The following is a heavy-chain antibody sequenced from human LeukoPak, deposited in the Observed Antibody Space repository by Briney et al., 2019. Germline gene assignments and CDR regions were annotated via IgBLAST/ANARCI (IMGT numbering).Heavy chain of an antibody. J-gene: IGHJ4*02. D-gene: IGHD3-3*01. CDR2: INHSGST. Sequence: SQTLSLTCTVSGGSISSGGYYWSWIRQPPGKGLEWIGEINHSGSTNYNPSLKSRVTISVDTSKNQFSLKLSSVTAADTAVYYCARVYTYYDFWSGYNAFDYWGQGTLVTVSS. V-gene: IGHV4-30-2*01. CDR3: ARVYTYYDFWSGYNAFDY. CDR1: GGSISSGGYY.